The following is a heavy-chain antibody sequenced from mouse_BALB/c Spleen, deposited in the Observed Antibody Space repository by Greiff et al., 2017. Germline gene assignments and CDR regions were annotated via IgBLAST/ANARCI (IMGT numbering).Heavy chain of an antibody. V-gene: IGHV2-6-4*01. Sequence: VKLVESGPGLVAPSQSLSITCTVSGFSLSRYSVHWVRQPHGKGLEWLGMIWGGGSTDYNSALKSRLSISNDNYKSQVFLKMNSLQTDDTAMYYYARTEPGDAMDYWGQGTSVTVSS. CDR3: ARTEPGDAMDY. J-gene: IGHJ4*01. CDR1: GFSLSRYS. CDR2: IWGGGST.